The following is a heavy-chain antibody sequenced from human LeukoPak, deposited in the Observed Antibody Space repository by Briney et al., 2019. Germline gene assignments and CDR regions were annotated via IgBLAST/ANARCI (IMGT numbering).Heavy chain of an antibody. CDR2: IYTSGST. D-gene: IGHD1-26*01. J-gene: IGHJ4*02. Sequence: SETLSLTCTVSGGSISSGSYYWSWIRQPAGKGLEWIGRIYTSGSTNYNPSLKSRVTISVDTSKNQFSLKLSSVTAADTAVYYCARADSGSYSLDYWGQGTLVTVSS. V-gene: IGHV4-61*02. CDR3: ARADSGSYSLDY. CDR1: GGSISSGSYY.